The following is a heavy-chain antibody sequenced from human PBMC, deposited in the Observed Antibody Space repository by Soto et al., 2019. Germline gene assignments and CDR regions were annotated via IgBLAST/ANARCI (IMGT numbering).Heavy chain of an antibody. CDR1: GFTFGDYG. CDR2: IRSKSYGKTT. V-gene: IGHV3-49*03. Sequence: PGGSLRLSCSTSGFTFGDYGMTWFRQAPGKGLEWVGLIRSKSYGKTTEYAASATDRFTISRDDSKRIAYLQMNSLKADDTAVYYCTRERWDYGDPQWYFDLCGRGTLVTVSS. D-gene: IGHD4-17*01. J-gene: IGHJ2*01. CDR3: TRERWDYGDPQWYFDL.